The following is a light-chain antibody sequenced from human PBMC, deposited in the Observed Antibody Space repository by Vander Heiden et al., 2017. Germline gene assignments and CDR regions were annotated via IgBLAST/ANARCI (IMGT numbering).Light chain of an antibody. CDR2: GAS. CDR1: QSVSSSY. V-gene: IGKV3-20*01. J-gene: IGKJ3*01. CDR3: QQYGSSPLFT. Sequence: EIVLTQSLDTLSLSPGERATLSCRASQSVSSSYLAWYQQKPGQAPRLLIYGASSRATGIPDRFSGSGSGTDFTLTISRLEPEDFAVYYCQQYGSSPLFTFGPGTKVDIK.